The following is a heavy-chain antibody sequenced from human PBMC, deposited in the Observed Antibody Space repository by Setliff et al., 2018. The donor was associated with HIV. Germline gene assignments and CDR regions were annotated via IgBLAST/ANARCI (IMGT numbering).Heavy chain of an antibody. CDR3: ARGTWMQARWWFDS. Sequence: ASVKVSCKASGGTFNNYAISWMRQAPGQGLEWMGGIIPILGTTNYAQKIQGRVKFSADESTGTAYMDLTRLRVDDTAIYYCARGTWMQARWWFDSWGQGTQVTVSS. V-gene: IGHV1-69*13. J-gene: IGHJ5*01. CDR2: IIPILGTT. CDR1: GGTFNNYA. D-gene: IGHD5-18*01.